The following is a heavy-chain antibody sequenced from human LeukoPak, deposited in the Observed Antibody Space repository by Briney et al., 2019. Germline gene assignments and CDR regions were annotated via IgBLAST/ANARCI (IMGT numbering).Heavy chain of an antibody. J-gene: IGHJ4*02. Sequence: SETLSLTCAVYGGSFSYYYWSWIRQPPGKGLERIGEINHSGITNYNPSLKSRVTISADTSKNQFSLKLTSVTAADTAVYYYANPARDFADSGAITWWGQGTLVTVSS. CDR1: GGSFSYYY. CDR3: ANPARDFADSGAITW. CDR2: INHSGIT. D-gene: IGHD4-17*01. V-gene: IGHV4-34*01.